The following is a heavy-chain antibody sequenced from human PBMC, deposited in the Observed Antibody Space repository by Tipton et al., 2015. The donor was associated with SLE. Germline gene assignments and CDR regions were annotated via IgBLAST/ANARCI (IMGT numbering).Heavy chain of an antibody. CDR1: GGSISGGIYH. CDR2: INPSGSN. CDR3: ARELYSGSHSV. D-gene: IGHD1-26*01. Sequence: TLSLTCTVSGGSISGGIYHWTWIRQPPGKGLEWIGHINPSGSNNYNPPPRSRVAMSVDTSKNHFALRLSSVTAADTAVYYCARELYSGSHSVWGQGTLVTVSS. V-gene: IGHV4-61*09. J-gene: IGHJ4*02.